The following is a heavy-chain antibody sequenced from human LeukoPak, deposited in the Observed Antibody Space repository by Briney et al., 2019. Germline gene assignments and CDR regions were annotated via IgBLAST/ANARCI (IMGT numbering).Heavy chain of an antibody. CDR3: ARVATVTTLHFDY. CDR1: GYTFTGYY. Sequence: ASVKVSCKASGYTFTGYYMHWVRQAPGQGLEWMGWINPNGGGTNYAQKFQGRVTMTRDTSISTAYMELSRLRSDDTAVYYCARVATVTTLHFDYWGQGTLVTVSS. CDR2: INPNGGGT. V-gene: IGHV1-2*02. J-gene: IGHJ4*02. D-gene: IGHD4-17*01.